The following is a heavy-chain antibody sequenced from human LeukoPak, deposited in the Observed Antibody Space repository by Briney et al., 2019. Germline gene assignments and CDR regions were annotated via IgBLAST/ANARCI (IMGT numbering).Heavy chain of an antibody. D-gene: IGHD1-1*01. CDR2: INPSGGST. J-gene: IGHJ6*02. CDR3: ARDAYNPYYYYGMDV. Sequence: ASVKVSCKASGYTFTSYYMHWVRQAPGQGLEWMGIINPSGGSTSYAQKFQGRVTMARDTSTGTVCMELSSLRSEDTAVYYCARDAYNPYYYYGMDVWGQGTTVTVSS. V-gene: IGHV1-46*01. CDR1: GYTFTSYY.